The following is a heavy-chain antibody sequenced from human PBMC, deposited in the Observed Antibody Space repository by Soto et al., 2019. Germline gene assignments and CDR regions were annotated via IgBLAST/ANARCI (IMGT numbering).Heavy chain of an antibody. CDR3: ARGMVYAVLGWFDP. CDR1: GYTFITYA. J-gene: IGHJ5*02. Sequence: ASVKVSCKASGYTFITYAIYWVRQAPGQRLEWMGWINAGNGNTKYSQKFQGRVTITRDTSASTAYMELSSLRSEDTAVYYCARGMVYAVLGWFDPWGQGTLVTVSS. V-gene: IGHV1-3*01. D-gene: IGHD2-8*01. CDR2: INAGNGNT.